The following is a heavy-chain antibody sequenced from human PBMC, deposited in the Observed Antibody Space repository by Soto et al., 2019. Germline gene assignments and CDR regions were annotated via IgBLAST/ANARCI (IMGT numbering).Heavy chain of an antibody. D-gene: IGHD3-22*01. Sequence: PSETLSLTCAVYGGSFSGYYWSWIRQPPGKGLEWIGEINHSGSTNYNPSLKSRVTISVDTSKNQFSLKLSSVTAADTAVYYRARDYYDSSGYYSGFDYWGQGTLVPSPQ. J-gene: IGHJ4*02. CDR2: INHSGST. CDR1: GGSFSGYY. V-gene: IGHV4-34*01. CDR3: ARDYYDSSGYYSGFDY.